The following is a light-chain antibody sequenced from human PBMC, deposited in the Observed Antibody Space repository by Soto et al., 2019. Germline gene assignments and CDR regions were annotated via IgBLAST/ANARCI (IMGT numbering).Light chain of an antibody. CDR2: DAS. Sequence: DIPMTQSPSTLSASVGDRVTITCRASQSINRWLAWYQQKPGKAPKLLIYDASTLQSGGPSRFSGSGSGTEFTLPITSLQPDDFATYYCQQYNDHPITFGQGTRLEIK. J-gene: IGKJ5*01. V-gene: IGKV1-5*01. CDR3: QQYNDHPIT. CDR1: QSINRW.